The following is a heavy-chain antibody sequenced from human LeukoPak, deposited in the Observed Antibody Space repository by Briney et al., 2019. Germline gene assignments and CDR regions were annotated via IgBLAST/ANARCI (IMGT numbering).Heavy chain of an antibody. V-gene: IGHV4-34*01. J-gene: IGHJ5*02. CDR2: INHSGST. Sequence: SETLSLTCAVYGGSFSGYYWSWIRQPPGKGLEWIGEINHSGSTNYNPSLKSRVTISVDTSKNQFSLKLSSVTAADTAVCYCASTRWELLRGWFDPWGQGTLVTVSS. D-gene: IGHD1-26*01. CDR1: GGSFSGYY. CDR3: ASTRWELLRGWFDP.